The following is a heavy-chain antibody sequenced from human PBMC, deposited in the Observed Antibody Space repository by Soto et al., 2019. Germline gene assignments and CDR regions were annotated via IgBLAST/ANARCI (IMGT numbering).Heavy chain of an antibody. V-gene: IGHV4-30-4*01. CDR2: IYYSGST. Sequence: QVQLQESGPGLVKPSQTLSLTCTVSGGSISSGDYYWSWIRQPPGKGLEWIGYIYYSGSTYYNPSLKSRVTISVDTSKNQFSLKLSSVTAADTAVYYCASSPVGYFDWGGSLVAFDIWGQGTMVTVSS. CDR1: GGSISSGDYY. CDR3: ASSPVGYFDWGGSLVAFDI. J-gene: IGHJ3*02. D-gene: IGHD3-9*01.